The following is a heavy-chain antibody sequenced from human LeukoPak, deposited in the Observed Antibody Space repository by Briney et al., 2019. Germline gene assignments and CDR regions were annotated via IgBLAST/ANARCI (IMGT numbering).Heavy chain of an antibody. CDR2: ISSVSSYT. CDR1: GFSFSSYS. V-gene: IGHV3-21*01. D-gene: IGHD3-22*01. CDR3: ARAGEYYYDSSGYF. J-gene: IGHJ4*02. Sequence: AGGSLRLSCAASGFSFSSYSMNWVRQAPGKGLEWVSSISSVSSYTYYADSVKGRFTISRDNAKNSLYLQMNSLRAEDTAVYYCARAGEYYYDSSGYFWGQGTLVTVSS.